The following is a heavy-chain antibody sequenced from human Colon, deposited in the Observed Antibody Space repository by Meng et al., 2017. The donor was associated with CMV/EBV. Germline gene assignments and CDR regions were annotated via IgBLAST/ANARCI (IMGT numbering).Heavy chain of an antibody. J-gene: IGHJ5*02. D-gene: IGHD2-2*01. CDR2: INPNGGGT. CDR1: GYTFTDYY. V-gene: IGHV1-2*02. CDR3: ARVKCGTTSCSQGLDP. Sequence: ASVKVSCKASGYTFTDYYLHWVRQAPGQGLEWMGWINPNGGGTDYAQTFQGSVIMTWDTSVTTAYLELYRLTSDDTAVYYCARVKCGTTSCSQGLDPWGQGTLVTVSS.